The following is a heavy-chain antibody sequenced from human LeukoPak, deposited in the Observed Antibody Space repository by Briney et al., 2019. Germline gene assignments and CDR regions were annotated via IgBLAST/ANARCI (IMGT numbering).Heavy chain of an antibody. J-gene: IGHJ4*02. CDR3: ASGGSYSDY. V-gene: IGHV3-64*01. CDR1: GFTFSSYA. CDR2: ISSNGGST. Sequence: GGSLRLTCAASGFTFSSYAMHWVRQAPGKGLEYVSAISSNGGSTYYANSVKGRFTISRDNSKNTLYLQMGSLRAEDMAVYYCASGGSYSDYWGQGTLVTVSS. D-gene: IGHD3-16*01.